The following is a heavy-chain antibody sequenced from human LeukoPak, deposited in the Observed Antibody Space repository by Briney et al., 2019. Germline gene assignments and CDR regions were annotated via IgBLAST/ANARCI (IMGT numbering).Heavy chain of an antibody. Sequence: GGSLRLSCAASGFTLSDYYMDWVRQAPGEGLEWVGLIRNKANSDTTEYAASVKGRFTISRDDSKNSLYLQMNSLKAEDTAVYYCVRALTDWGQGNLVTVSS. V-gene: IGHV3-72*01. J-gene: IGHJ4*02. CDR3: VRALTD. CDR2: IRNKANSDTT. D-gene: IGHD4/OR15-4a*01. CDR1: GFTLSDYY.